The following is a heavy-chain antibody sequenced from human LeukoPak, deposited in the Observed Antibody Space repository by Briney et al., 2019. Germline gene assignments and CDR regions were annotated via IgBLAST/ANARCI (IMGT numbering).Heavy chain of an antibody. D-gene: IGHD3-16*01. CDR1: GGSITGYY. V-gene: IGHV4-59*01. Sequence: SETLSLTCTVSGGSITGYYWTWIRHPPGKGLEWIGYIYYSGSSNYNPSLKSRVTISIHTSKNQFSLNLSSVTAADTAVYYCARVFGGGRGGWFDPWGQGTLVAVSS. CDR3: ARVFGGGRGGWFDP. J-gene: IGHJ5*02. CDR2: IYYSGSS.